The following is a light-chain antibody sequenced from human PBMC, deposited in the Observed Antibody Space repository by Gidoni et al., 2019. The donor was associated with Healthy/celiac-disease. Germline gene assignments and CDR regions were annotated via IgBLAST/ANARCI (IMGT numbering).Light chain of an antibody. CDR2: QDS. J-gene: IGLJ1*01. Sequence: SYDLTQPPSVSVSPGQTASIPCSGDKLGAKYACWYQQKPGQSPVLVIYQDSKRPSGIPERFAGSNSGNTATLTISGTQAMDEADYYCQAWDSSTAVFGTGTKVTVL. CDR3: QAWDSSTAV. CDR1: KLGAKY. V-gene: IGLV3-1*01.